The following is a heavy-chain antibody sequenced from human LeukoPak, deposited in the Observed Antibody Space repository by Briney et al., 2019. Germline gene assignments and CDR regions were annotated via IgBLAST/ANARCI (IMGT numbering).Heavy chain of an antibody. Sequence: LGGSLRLPCAASGFTFSTYWMHWVRQAPGKGLVWLSRISSDGGSTNYADSVKGRFTISRDNAKNTLYLQMNSLRAEDTAVYYCARDYGEGGYYFDYWGQGTLVTVSS. J-gene: IGHJ4*02. CDR1: GFTFSTYW. CDR3: ARDYGEGGYYFDY. V-gene: IGHV3-74*01. CDR2: ISSDGGST. D-gene: IGHD4-17*01.